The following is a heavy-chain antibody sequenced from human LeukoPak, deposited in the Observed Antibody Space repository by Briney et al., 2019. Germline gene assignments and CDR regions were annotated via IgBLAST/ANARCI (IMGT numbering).Heavy chain of an antibody. V-gene: IGHV3-66*02. CDR1: GFTVSSNY. J-gene: IGHJ4*01. D-gene: IGHD6-13*01. CDR2: IYSGGST. Sequence: GGSLRLSCAASGFTVSSNYMSWVRQAPGKGLEWVSVIYSGGSTYYADSVKGRFTISRDNSKNTLYLQMNSLRAEDTAVYYCAKDSSSRWFGGESKWGQGTLVTGSS. CDR3: AKDSSSRWFGGESK.